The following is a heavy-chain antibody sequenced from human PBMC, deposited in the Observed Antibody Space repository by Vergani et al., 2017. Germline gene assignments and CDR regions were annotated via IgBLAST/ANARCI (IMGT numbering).Heavy chain of an antibody. CDR3: ARYKGTERYSYGRFDY. Sequence: QVQLVESGGGVVQPGRSLRLSCAASGFTFSSYGMHWVRQAPGKGLEWVAVIWYDGSNKYYADSVKGRFTISRDNSKNTLYLQMNSLRAEDTAVYYCARYKGTERYSYGRFDYWGQGTLVTVSS. J-gene: IGHJ4*02. CDR2: IWYDGSNK. V-gene: IGHV3-33*08. CDR1: GFTFSSYG. D-gene: IGHD5-18*01.